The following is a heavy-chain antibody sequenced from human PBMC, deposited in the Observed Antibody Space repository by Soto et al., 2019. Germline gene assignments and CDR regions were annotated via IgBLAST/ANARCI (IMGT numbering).Heavy chain of an antibody. J-gene: IGHJ6*02. CDR2: IYFTGST. CDR1: CGSIRSNNYC. V-gene: IGHV4-39*01. CDR3: ARHGPGTGVGSMDV. Sequence: ETLSLTCTVSCGSIRSNNYCWGWVRQPTGKGLEWIGNIYFTGSTYYNPSLKSRVTMSVDTSKNQFSLYLSSVTAADTAVYYCARHGPGTGVGSMDVWGQGTTVTVSS. D-gene: IGHD3-10*01.